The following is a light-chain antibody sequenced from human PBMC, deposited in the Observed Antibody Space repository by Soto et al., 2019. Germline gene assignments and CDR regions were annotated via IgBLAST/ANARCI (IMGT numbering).Light chain of an antibody. CDR1: QSVSSY. Sequence: EIVLTQSPATLSLSPGERATLSCRASQSVSSYLAWYQQKPGQSPRLLIYDAYNRATIIPERFSSIWSGTEFTLHISRLEPEDFPVYSCQQRSNWPLVTFGPGTKVAIK. CDR2: DAY. J-gene: IGKJ3*01. CDR3: QQRSNWPLVT. V-gene: IGKV3-11*01.